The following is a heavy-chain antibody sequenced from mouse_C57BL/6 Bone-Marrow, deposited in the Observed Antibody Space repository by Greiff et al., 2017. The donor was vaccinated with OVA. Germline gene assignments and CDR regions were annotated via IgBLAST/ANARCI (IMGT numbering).Heavy chain of an antibody. V-gene: IGHV5-6*01. CDR1: GFTFSSYG. CDR3: ARHARLRAY. D-gene: IGHD2-4*01. Sequence: EVKLQESGGDLVKPGGSLKLSCAASGFTFSSYGMSWVRQTPDKRLEWVATISSGGSYTYYPDSVKGRFTISRDNAKNTLYLQMSSLKSEDTAMYYCARHARLRAYWGQGTLVTVSA. J-gene: IGHJ3*01. CDR2: ISSGGSYT.